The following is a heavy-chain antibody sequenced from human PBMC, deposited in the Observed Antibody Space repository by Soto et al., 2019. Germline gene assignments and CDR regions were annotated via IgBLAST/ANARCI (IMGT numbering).Heavy chain of an antibody. CDR1: GGSISSGSYY. V-gene: IGHV4-39*01. CDR3: ARLHSWYNWNEEDYFDY. D-gene: IGHD1-1*01. CDR2: IYYSGST. Sequence: QLQLQESGPGLVKPSETLSLTCTVSGGSISSGSYYWGWIRQPPGKGLEWIGSIYYSGSTYYNPSLKSRVTISVDTSKNQFSLKLSSVTAADTAVYYCARLHSWYNWNEEDYFDYWGQGTLVTVSS. J-gene: IGHJ4*02.